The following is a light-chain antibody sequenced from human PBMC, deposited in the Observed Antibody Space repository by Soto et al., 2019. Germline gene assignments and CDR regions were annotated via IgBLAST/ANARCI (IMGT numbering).Light chain of an antibody. Sequence: QSALTQPASVSGSPGQSITISCTGTSSDVGAYHYVSWYQQHPGKAPKLMIYGVNNRPSGVSNRFSGSKSGNTASLTISGLQAEDEADYYCSSYTSSSTVLFGGGTKLTV. V-gene: IGLV2-14*01. J-gene: IGLJ2*01. CDR2: GVN. CDR3: SSYTSSSTVL. CDR1: SSDVGAYHY.